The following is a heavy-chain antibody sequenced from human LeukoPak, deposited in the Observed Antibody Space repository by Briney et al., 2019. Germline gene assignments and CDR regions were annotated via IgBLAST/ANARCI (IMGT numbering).Heavy chain of an antibody. Sequence: SETLSLTCAVSGGSISSGGYSWSWIRQPPGRGLEWIGYIYYSGSSYYNPSLKRRVTISVDTSKKQFSPNLSSVTAADTAVYYCARGKNTYYYYMDVWGKGTTVTVSS. CDR1: GGSISSGGYS. CDR3: ARGKNTYYYYMDV. V-gene: IGHV4-30-4*07. J-gene: IGHJ6*03. CDR2: IYYSGSS.